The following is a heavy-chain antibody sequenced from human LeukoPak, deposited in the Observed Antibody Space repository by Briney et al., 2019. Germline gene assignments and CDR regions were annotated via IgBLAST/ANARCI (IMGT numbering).Heavy chain of an antibody. CDR2: INTNTGNP. J-gene: IGHJ6*02. CDR1: GYTFTSYA. V-gene: IGHV7-4-1*02. D-gene: IGHD2-15*01. CDR3: ARPYCSGGSCYPGDYYYYGMDV. Sequence: ASVKVSSKASGYTFTSYAMNCVRQAPGQGLEWMVWINTNTGNPTYAQGFTGRFVFSLDTSVSTAYLQISSLKAEDTAVYYCARPYCSGGSCYPGDYYYYGMDVWGQGTTVTVSS.